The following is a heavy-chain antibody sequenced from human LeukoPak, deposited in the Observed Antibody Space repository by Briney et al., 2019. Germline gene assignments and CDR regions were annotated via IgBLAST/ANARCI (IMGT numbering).Heavy chain of an antibody. CDR3: ARAGTRHGSGSYARY. V-gene: IGHV4-34*01. J-gene: IGHJ4*02. Sequence: SESLSLTCAVSGGSFSGYDWSWIRRPPGKGLEWIGEINHSGSTNYNPSLKSRVTISVDTSKNQFSLKLSSVTAADTAVYYCARAGTRHGSGSYARYWGQGTLVTVSS. CDR2: INHSGST. CDR1: GGSFSGYD. D-gene: IGHD3-10*01.